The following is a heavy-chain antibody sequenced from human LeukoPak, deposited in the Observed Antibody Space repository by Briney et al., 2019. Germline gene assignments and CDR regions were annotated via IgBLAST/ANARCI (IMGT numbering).Heavy chain of an antibody. CDR1: GYTFTGYY. CDR3: ASTNYGSGRHYGMDV. V-gene: IGHV1-2*04. J-gene: IGHJ6*02. D-gene: IGHD3-10*01. Sequence: ASVKVSCKASGYTFTGYYMHWVRQAPGQGLEWMGWINLNSGGTNYAQKFQGWVTMTRDTSISTAYMELSRLRSDDTAVYYCASTNYGSGRHYGMDVWGQGTTVTVSS. CDR2: INLNSGGT.